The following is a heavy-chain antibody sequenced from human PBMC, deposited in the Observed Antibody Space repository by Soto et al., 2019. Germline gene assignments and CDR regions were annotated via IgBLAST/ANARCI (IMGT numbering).Heavy chain of an antibody. CDR2: ISYDGSNK. CDR1: GFTFSSYA. Sequence: PGGSLRLSCAASGFTFSSYAMHWVRQAPGKGLEWVAVISYDGSNKYYADSVKGRFTISRDNSKNTLYLQMNSLKIEDTAVYYCTTDSYSTIIIVRFDYWGHGTLVTVSS. D-gene: IGHD3-22*01. V-gene: IGHV3-30-3*01. CDR3: TTDSYSTIIIVRFDY. J-gene: IGHJ4*01.